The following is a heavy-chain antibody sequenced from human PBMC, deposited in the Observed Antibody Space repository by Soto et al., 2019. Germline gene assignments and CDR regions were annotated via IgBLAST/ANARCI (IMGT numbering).Heavy chain of an antibody. CDR1: GASITPNY. CDR2: IYFAGTT. J-gene: IGHJ5*02. CDR3: ARLGAYYPALDT. Sequence: LETLSLPCSVSGASITPNYWSWIRQAPGKGLEWIGYIYFAGTTTYNPSLKSRVSLSVDTSENQFSLNLTSVTAADTAVYYCARLGAYYPALDTWGQGILVTVS. V-gene: IGHV4-59*08. D-gene: IGHD3-22*01.